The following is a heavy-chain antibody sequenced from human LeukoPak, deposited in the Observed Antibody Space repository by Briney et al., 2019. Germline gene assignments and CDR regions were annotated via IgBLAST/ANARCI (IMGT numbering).Heavy chain of an antibody. Sequence: ASVKVSCKASKYTFTDYYMHWVRQAPGQGLEWMGWINPNSGGTNYAQKFQGRVAMTRDMSTTTDYMELSSLRSDDTAVYYCARDNSVGDVAWWFDPWGQGTLVTASS. CDR2: INPNSGGT. CDR1: KYTFTDYY. J-gene: IGHJ5*02. CDR3: ARDNSVGDVAWWFDP. V-gene: IGHV1-2*02. D-gene: IGHD1-26*01.